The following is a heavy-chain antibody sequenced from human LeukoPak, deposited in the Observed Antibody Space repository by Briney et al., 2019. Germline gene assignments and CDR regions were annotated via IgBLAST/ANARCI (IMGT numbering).Heavy chain of an antibody. CDR1: RYTFTDYD. V-gene: IGHV1-8*01. J-gene: IGHJ4*02. Sequence: GASVKVSCKASRYTFTDYDINWVRQATGQGLEWMGWMNPSSGDTGSAQKFQGRVTMTRDTSTSTAYLELISLSSEDTATYYCVRGALPYYAGGSGFYGYWGQGTLVTVSP. CDR3: VRGALPYYAGGSGFYGY. CDR2: MNPSSGDT. D-gene: IGHD3-3*01.